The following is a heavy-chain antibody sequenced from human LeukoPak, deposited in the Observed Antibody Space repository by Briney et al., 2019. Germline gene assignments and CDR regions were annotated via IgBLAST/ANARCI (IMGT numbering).Heavy chain of an antibody. Sequence: SVKVSCKASGGTFSSYAIIWVRQAPGQGLEWMGGTIPIFGTANYAQKFQGRVTITTDESTNTAYMELSSLRSEDTAVYYCASGVRSITIFGVVIDTPLDYWGQGTLVTVSS. D-gene: IGHD3-3*01. V-gene: IGHV1-69*05. CDR3: ASGVRSITIFGVVIDTPLDY. CDR1: GGTFSSYA. CDR2: TIPIFGTA. J-gene: IGHJ4*02.